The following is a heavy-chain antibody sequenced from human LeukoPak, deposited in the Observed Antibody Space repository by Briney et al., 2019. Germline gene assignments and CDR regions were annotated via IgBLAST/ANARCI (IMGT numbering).Heavy chain of an antibody. CDR1: GGSISSGSYY. CDR2: VYTSGST. Sequence: PSETLSLTCTVSGGSISSGSYYWSWNRQPAGKGLEWIGRVYTSGSTNYNPSLKSRVTISVDTSKNQFSLKLSSVSAADTAVYYCARVTEYCSSTSCYGWFDPWGQGTLVTVSS. D-gene: IGHD2-2*01. J-gene: IGHJ5*02. CDR3: ARVTEYCSSTSCYGWFDP. V-gene: IGHV4-61*02.